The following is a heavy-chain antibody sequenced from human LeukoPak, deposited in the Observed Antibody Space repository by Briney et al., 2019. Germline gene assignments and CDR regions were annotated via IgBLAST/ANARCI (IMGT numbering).Heavy chain of an antibody. V-gene: IGHV3-23*01. CDR3: AKDLLQGVVRGVLGY. D-gene: IGHD3-10*01. Sequence: PGGSLRLSCEASGFTFSAYAMTWVRQAPGKGLEWVSSIGSDNKPHYSESVKGRFAISRDNSKNTLYLQMDSLRPEDTAGYYCAKDLLQGVVRGVLGYWGQGTLVTVSS. J-gene: IGHJ4*02. CDR1: GFTFSAYA. CDR2: IGSDNKP.